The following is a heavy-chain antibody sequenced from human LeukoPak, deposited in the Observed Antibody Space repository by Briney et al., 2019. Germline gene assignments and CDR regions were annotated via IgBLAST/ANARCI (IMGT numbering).Heavy chain of an antibody. Sequence: GSLKPPWGAAGFTFRSYWMDWGRQAPGKGLEWVSRIKSDGSTTSYADSVKGRFTISRDNAKNTLYLQMNSLRAEDTAVYYCCSGGSCNFWGQGTLVTVSS. D-gene: IGHD2-15*01. CDR1: GFTFRSYW. J-gene: IGHJ4*02. V-gene: IGHV3-74*01. CDR3: CSGGSCNF. CDR2: IKSDGSTT.